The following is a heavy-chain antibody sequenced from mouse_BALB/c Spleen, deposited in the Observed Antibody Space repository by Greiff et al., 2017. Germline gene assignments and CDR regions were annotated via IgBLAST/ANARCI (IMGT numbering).Heavy chain of an antibody. J-gene: IGHJ2*01. CDR3: ARFLYYGNYVGYY. Sequence: EVQLQQSGAELVKPGASVKLSCTASGFNIKDTYMHWVKQRPEQGLEWIGRIDPANGNTKYDPKFQGKATITADTSSNTAYLQLSSLTSEDTAVYYCARFLYYGNYVGYYWGQGTTLTVSS. D-gene: IGHD2-1*01. CDR1: GFNIKDTY. CDR2: IDPANGNT. V-gene: IGHV14-3*02.